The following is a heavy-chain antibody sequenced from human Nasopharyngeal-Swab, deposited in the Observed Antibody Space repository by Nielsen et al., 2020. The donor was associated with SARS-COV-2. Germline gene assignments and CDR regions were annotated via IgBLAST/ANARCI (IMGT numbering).Heavy chain of an antibody. D-gene: IGHD6-6*01. V-gene: IGHV1-69*13. CDR3: ASGGLVRNYYYYYMDV. Sequence: SVKVSCKASGGTFSSYAISWVRQAPGQGLEWMGGIIPIFGTANYAQKFQGRVTITADESTSTAYMELGSLRSEDTAVYYCASGGLVRNYYYYYMDVWGKGTTVTISS. J-gene: IGHJ6*03. CDR2: IIPIFGTA. CDR1: GGTFSSYA.